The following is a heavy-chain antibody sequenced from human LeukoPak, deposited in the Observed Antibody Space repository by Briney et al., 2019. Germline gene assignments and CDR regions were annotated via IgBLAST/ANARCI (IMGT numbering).Heavy chain of an antibody. CDR2: ISYDGSNK. J-gene: IGHJ4*02. V-gene: IGHV3-30*03. CDR3: ARGDVFGELLNPSYYFDY. Sequence: PGGSLRLSCAASGFTFSSYGMHWVRQAPGKGLEWVAVISYDGSNKYYADSVKGRFTISRDNSKNTLYLQMNSLRAEDTAVYYCARGDVFGELLNPSYYFDYWGQGTLVTVSS. CDR1: GFTFSSYG. D-gene: IGHD3-10*02.